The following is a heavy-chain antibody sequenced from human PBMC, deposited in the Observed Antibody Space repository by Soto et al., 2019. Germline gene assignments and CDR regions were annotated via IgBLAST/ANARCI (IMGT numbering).Heavy chain of an antibody. CDR2: ISSSSSYT. Sequence: GGSLRLSCAASGFTFSDYYMSWIRQAPGKGLEWVSYISSSSSYTNYADSVKGRFTISRDNAKNSLYLQMNSLRAEDTSVYYYAGHPGELGAFDIWGQGTMVTVSS. CDR3: AGHPGELGAFDI. D-gene: IGHD3-16*01. J-gene: IGHJ3*02. CDR1: GFTFSDYY. V-gene: IGHV3-11*06.